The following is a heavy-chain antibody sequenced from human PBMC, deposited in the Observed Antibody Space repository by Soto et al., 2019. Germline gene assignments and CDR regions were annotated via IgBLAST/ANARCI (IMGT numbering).Heavy chain of an antibody. J-gene: IGHJ3*02. V-gene: IGHV4-34*01. CDR3: ASTGGCSSTSCYSRWIPGHAFDI. CDR2: INHSGST. D-gene: IGHD2-2*01. CDR1: GGSFSGYY. Sequence: PSETLSLTCAVYGGSFSGYYWSWIRQPPGKGLEWIGEINHSGSTNYNPSLKSRVTISVDTSKNQFSLKLSSVTAADTAVCYCASTGGCSSTSCYSRWIPGHAFDIWGQGTMVTLS.